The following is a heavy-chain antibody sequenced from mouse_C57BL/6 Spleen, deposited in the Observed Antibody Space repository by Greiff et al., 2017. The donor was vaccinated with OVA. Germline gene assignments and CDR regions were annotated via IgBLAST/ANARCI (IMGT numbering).Heavy chain of an antibody. D-gene: IGHD2-4*01. J-gene: IGHJ3*01. CDR1: GYTFTSYW. CDR3: ARVDYGQGFAY. V-gene: IGHV1-52*01. CDR2: IDPSDSET. Sequence: VQLQQPGAELVRPGSSVKLSCKASGYTFTSYWMHWVKQRPIQGLEWIGNIDPSDSETHYNQKFKDKATLTVDKSSSTAYMQRSSLTSEDSAVYYCARVDYGQGFAYWGQGTLVTVSA.